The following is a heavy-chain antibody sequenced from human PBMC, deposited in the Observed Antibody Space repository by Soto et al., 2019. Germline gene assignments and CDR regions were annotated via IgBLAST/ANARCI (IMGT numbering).Heavy chain of an antibody. CDR2: IKSKTSGGTT. V-gene: IGHV3-15*01. CDR1: GLTFSNAW. CDR3: TTGYSNSAGYHGDDAFDI. Sequence: EVQLVESGGGLVKPGGSLRLSCAVAGLTFSNAWMIWVRRAPGKGLEWVGRIKSKTSGGTTDYAAPVKGRFTISRDDSKNTLYLQMNSLKIEDTAVYYCTTGYSNSAGYHGDDAFDIWGQGTMVTVSS. D-gene: IGHD3-22*01. J-gene: IGHJ3*02.